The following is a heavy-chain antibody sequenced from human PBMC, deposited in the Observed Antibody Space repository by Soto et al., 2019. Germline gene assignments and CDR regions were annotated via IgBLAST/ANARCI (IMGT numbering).Heavy chain of an antibody. CDR1: GGSFSDYY. D-gene: IGHD2-2*01. J-gene: IGHJ3*02. Sequence: AETLSLTCAVYGGSFSDYYWSWIRQAPGKGLEWIGEINHSGSTNYNPSLKSRVTIPVDTSKNQFSLKLSSVTAADTAVYYCAGSTSAIDAFDIWGQGTMVTVSS. CDR3: AGSTSAIDAFDI. CDR2: INHSGST. V-gene: IGHV4-34*01.